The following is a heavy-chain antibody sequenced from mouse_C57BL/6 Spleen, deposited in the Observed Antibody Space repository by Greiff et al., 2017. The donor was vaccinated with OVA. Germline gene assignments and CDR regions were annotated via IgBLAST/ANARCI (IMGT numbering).Heavy chain of an antibody. CDR2: ISYDGSN. CDR1: GYSITSGYY. Sequence: VQLQQSGPGLVKPSQSLSLTCSVTGYSITSGYYWSWIRQFPGNKLEWMGYISYDGSNNYNPSLKNRITITRDTSKTQFFLKLNSVTAEAAATYCGASEVNSFAYWGQGTLVTVSA. J-gene: IGHJ3*01. V-gene: IGHV3-6*01. D-gene: IGHD2-13*01. CDR3: ASEVNSFAY.